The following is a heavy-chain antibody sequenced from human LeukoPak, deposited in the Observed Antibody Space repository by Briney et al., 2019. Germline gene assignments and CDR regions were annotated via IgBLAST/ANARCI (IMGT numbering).Heavy chain of an antibody. CDR1: GGSISSYY. V-gene: IGHV4-4*07. CDR3: ARVPAFTIFGVVTYYYYYMDV. Sequence: SETLSLTCTVSGGSISSYYWSWVRQPAGKGLEWIGRIYNSGSTNYNPSLKSRVTMSVDTSKNQFSLKLSSVTAADTAVYYCARVPAFTIFGVVTYYYYYMDVWGKGTTVTVSS. CDR2: IYNSGST. D-gene: IGHD3-3*01. J-gene: IGHJ6*03.